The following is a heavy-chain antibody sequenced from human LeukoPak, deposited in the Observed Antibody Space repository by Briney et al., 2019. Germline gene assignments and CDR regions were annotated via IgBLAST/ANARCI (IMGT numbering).Heavy chain of an antibody. Sequence: GASVKVSCKASGYTFTSYGISWVRQAPGQGLEWMGWISAYNGNTNYAQKLQGRVTMTTDTSTSTAYMELRSPRSDDTAVYYCARDYSGSYSSRGNADYRGQGTLVTVSS. CDR1: GYTFTSYG. J-gene: IGHJ4*02. V-gene: IGHV1-18*01. CDR2: ISAYNGNT. D-gene: IGHD1-26*01. CDR3: ARDYSGSYSSRGNADY.